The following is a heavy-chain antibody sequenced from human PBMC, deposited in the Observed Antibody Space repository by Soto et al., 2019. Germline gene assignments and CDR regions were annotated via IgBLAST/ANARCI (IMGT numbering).Heavy chain of an antibody. CDR2: ISSSSSTI. CDR3: ARDPHRDFEDWFDP. Sequence: GGSLRLSCAASGFTFSSYSMNWVRQAPGKGLEWVSYISSSSSTIYYADSVKGRFTISRGNAKNSLYLQMNSLRDEDTAVYYCARDPHRDFEDWFDPWGQGTLVTVSS. V-gene: IGHV3-48*02. CDR1: GFTFSSYS. J-gene: IGHJ5*02.